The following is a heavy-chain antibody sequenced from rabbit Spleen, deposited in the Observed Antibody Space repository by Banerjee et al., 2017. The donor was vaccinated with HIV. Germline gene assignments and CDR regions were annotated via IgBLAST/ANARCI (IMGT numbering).Heavy chain of an antibody. J-gene: IGHJ6*01. CDR3: ARDTGSSFSSYGMDL. Sequence: QEQLVESGGGLVQPGGSLTLTCKASGFSFSDRDVMCWVRQAPGKGLQWIACINASTGKPVYATWASGRFTISRTSSTTVTLQMTTLTAVDTATYFCARDTGSSFSSYGMDLWGQGTLVTVS. V-gene: IGHV1S45*01. CDR1: GFSFSDRDV. D-gene: IGHD8-1*01. CDR2: INASTGKP.